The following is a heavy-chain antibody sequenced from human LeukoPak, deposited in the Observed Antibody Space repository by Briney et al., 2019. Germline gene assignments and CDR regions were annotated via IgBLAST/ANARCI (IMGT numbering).Heavy chain of an antibody. J-gene: IGHJ3*02. CDR2: IDPSDSYT. CDR1: GYGFTSYW. D-gene: IGHD6-13*01. Sequence: GESLKISCKGSGYGFTSYWISWVRQMPGKGLEWMGRIDPSDSYTNYSPSFQGHVTISADKSISTAYLQWSSLKASDTAMYYCARHRYSSSQDAFDIWGQGTMVTVSS. CDR3: ARHRYSSSQDAFDI. V-gene: IGHV5-10-1*01.